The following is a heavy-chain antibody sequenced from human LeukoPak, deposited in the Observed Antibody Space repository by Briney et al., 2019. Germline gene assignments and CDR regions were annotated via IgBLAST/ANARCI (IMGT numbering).Heavy chain of an antibody. V-gene: IGHV4-39*01. D-gene: IGHD6-13*01. CDR3: ARNKAAGEQLEEGWFDP. J-gene: IGHJ5*02. CDR2: IYHSGST. CDR1: GGSISSSSYY. Sequence: SETLSLSCTVSGGSISSSSYYWGWIRQPPGKGLEWIGSIYHSGSTYYNPSLKSRVTISVDTSKNQFSLKLSSVTAADTAVYYCARNKAAGEQLEEGWFDPWGQGTLVTVSS.